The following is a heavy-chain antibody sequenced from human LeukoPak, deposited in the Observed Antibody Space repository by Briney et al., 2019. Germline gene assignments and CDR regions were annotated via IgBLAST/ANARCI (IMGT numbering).Heavy chain of an antibody. CDR2: ISGSGGST. J-gene: IGHJ5*02. Sequence: PGGSLRLSCAASGFTFSSYAMSWVRQAPGKGLEWVSAISGSGGSTYYADSVKGRFTISRDNSKNTLYLQMNSLRAEDTAVYYCVRDGEDFWSGYYRFDPWGQGTLVTVSS. CDR1: GFTFSSYA. V-gene: IGHV3-23*01. CDR3: VRDGEDFWSGYYRFDP. D-gene: IGHD3-3*01.